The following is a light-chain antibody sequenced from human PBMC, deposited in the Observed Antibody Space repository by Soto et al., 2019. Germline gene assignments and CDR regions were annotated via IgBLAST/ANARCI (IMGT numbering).Light chain of an antibody. CDR1: QSVSSN. CDR2: DAS. Sequence: EIVMTHSPATLSVSPWERATLSCRASQSVSSNLAWYQQKPGQAPRLLIYDASTRATGIPARFSGSGSGAEFTLTISSLQSEDFAVYYCQQFNNWPLTFGGGTKVDIK. CDR3: QQFNNWPLT. J-gene: IGKJ4*01. V-gene: IGKV3-15*01.